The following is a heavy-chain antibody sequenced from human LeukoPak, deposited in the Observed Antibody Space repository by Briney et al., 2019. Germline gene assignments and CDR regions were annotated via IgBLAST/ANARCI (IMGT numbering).Heavy chain of an antibody. D-gene: IGHD5-18*01. J-gene: IGHJ4*02. CDR3: ARDGGYSYGFRFDY. Sequence: GGSLRLSCVASGFTFTNAWMSWVRQAPGKGLEWVGRIKSKTDGGTTDYAAPVKVRFTISRDDSKNTLYLQMNSLRAEDTAVYYCARDGGYSYGFRFDYWGQGTLVTVSS. V-gene: IGHV3-15*01. CDR1: GFTFTNAW. CDR2: IKSKTDGGTT.